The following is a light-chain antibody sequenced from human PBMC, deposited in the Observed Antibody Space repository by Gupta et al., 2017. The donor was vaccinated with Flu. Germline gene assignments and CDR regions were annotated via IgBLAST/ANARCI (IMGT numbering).Light chain of an antibody. J-gene: IGLJ1*01. Sequence: SVLTQPPSVSGAPGQRVTISCTGSSANLGANYDVHWYQQSPGAAHNLLIFDNDSRPSGVPDRFSGSRSGTSASLAITGLQAEDEGQDCCQSYDTSLSAYVFGVGTKVTVL. V-gene: IGLV1-40*01. CDR3: QSYDTSLSAYV. CDR1: SANLGANYD. CDR2: DND.